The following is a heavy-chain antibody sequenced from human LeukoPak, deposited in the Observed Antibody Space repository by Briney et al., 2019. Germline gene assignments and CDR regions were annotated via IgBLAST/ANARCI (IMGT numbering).Heavy chain of an antibody. J-gene: IGHJ4*02. D-gene: IGHD2-2*01. CDR3: ARGMPAGY. V-gene: IGHV3-48*03. CDR2: ISSSGSAI. Sequence: GGSLRLSCAASGFTFSSYEMNWVRRAPGKGLQWVSYISSSGSAIYYADSVKGRFTISRDNAKNSLYLQMDSLRAEDTAVYYCARGMPAGYWGQGTLVTVSS. CDR1: GFTFSSYE.